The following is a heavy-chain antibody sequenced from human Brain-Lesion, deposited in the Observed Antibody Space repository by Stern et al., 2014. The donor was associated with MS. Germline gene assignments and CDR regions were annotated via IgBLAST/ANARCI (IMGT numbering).Heavy chain of an antibody. CDR1: GFTFDDYA. CDR3: ARDITGSSAYFAY. V-gene: IGHV3-9*01. CDR2: IRLNSGTI. J-gene: IGHJ4*02. Sequence: VQLVESGGDLVQPGRSLRLSCAAFGFTFDDYAMHWVRQAPGKGLEWVAGIRLNSGTIGYADSVKGRFTTSRDNAYSSLYLQMNSLRPEDTALYYCARDITGSSAYFAYWGQGTLVTVSS. D-gene: IGHD1-14*01.